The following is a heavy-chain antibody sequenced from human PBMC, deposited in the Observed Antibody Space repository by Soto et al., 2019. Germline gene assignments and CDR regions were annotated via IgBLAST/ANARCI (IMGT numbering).Heavy chain of an antibody. CDR2: IYPGDSDA. Sequence: GESLKISCKASGYSFTNYWIGWVRQMPGKGLEWMAIIYPGDSDARYRPSFQGQVTISVDKSINTAYPQWSSLKASDTAMYYCARSRITGTTWSFDKWGQGTLVTVSS. CDR1: GYSFTNYW. D-gene: IGHD1-20*01. J-gene: IGHJ4*02. V-gene: IGHV5-51*01. CDR3: ARSRITGTTWSFDK.